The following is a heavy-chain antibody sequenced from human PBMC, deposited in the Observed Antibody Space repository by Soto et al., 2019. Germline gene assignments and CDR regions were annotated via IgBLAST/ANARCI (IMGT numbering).Heavy chain of an antibody. V-gene: IGHV4-30-2*01. CDR1: GGSISSGGYS. CDR3: ARAGGLGAVAADY. J-gene: IGHJ4*02. D-gene: IGHD6-19*01. CDR2: IYHSGST. Sequence: QLQLQESGSGLVKPSQTLSLTCAVSGGSISSGGYSWSWIRQPPGKGLEWIGYIYHSGSTYYNPSRKSRVTRSVDRSKNQFSLKMSSVTAADTAVYYCARAGGLGAVAADYWGQGTLVTVSS.